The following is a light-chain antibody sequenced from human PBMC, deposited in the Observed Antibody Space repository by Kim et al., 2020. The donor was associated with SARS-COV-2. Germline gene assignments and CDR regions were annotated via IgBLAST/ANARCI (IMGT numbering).Light chain of an antibody. Sequence: SSELTQDPAVSVALGQTVRITCQGDSLRSYYASWYQQKPGQAPILVIYGKNNRPSGIPDRFSGSSSGNTASLTIPGAQAEDEADYYCKSRDSSGKVVFGGGTQLTVL. V-gene: IGLV3-19*01. J-gene: IGLJ2*01. CDR2: GKN. CDR3: KSRDSSGKVV. CDR1: SLRSYY.